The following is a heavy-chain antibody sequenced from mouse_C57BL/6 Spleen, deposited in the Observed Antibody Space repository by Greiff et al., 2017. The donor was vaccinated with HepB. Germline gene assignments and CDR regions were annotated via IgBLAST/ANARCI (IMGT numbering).Heavy chain of an antibody. Sequence: QVQLKESGAVLVRPGASVKLSCKASGYTFTDYYINWVKQRPGQGLEWIARIYPGSGNTYYNEKFKGKATLTAEKSSSTAYMQLSSLTSEDSAVYFCARSTTGYWYFDVWGTGTTVTVSS. V-gene: IGHV1-76*01. D-gene: IGHD1-1*01. J-gene: IGHJ1*03. CDR3: ARSTTGYWYFDV. CDR2: IYPGSGNT. CDR1: GYTFTDYY.